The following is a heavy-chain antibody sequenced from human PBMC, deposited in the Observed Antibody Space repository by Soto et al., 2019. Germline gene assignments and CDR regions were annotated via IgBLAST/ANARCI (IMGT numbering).Heavy chain of an antibody. D-gene: IGHD3-16*01. Sequence: GGSLRLSCAASGFSFSLYAMSWIRQAPGMGLEWVSAISASGGGTFYADSVKGRFTISRDNSKNLLFLQMSSLRAEDTAVYYCAKDPTLIMILYFDYWGQGTLVTVSS. V-gene: IGHV3-23*01. J-gene: IGHJ4*02. CDR3: AKDPTLIMILYFDY. CDR2: ISASGGGT. CDR1: GFSFSLYA.